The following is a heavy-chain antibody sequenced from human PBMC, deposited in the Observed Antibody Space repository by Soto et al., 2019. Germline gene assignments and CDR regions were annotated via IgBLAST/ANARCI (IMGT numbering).Heavy chain of an antibody. CDR2: IYFTGPT. CDR1: GGSMDDFY. Sequence: SETLSLTCTVSGGSMDDFYWSWIRQPPGKGLEWMGYIYFTGPTNYTPSLKSRVTLSVDASKNQFYLRLTSVSAADTGVYYCARTIYGSGYSWFDPWGQGTLVTVSS. CDR3: ARTIYGSGYSWFDP. D-gene: IGHD3-10*01. J-gene: IGHJ5*02. V-gene: IGHV4-59*01.